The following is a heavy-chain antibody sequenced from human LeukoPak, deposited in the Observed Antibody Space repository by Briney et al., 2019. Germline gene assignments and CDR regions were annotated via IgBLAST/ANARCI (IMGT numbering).Heavy chain of an antibody. D-gene: IGHD6-13*01. CDR2: IIPIFGTA. CDR3: ARTYRIAAAGTDY. Sequence: GSSVKVSCKASGGTFSSYAISWVRQAPGQGLEWMGGIIPIFGTANYAQKFQGRVTITADESTSTAYMELSSLRSDDTAVYYCARTYRIAAAGTDYWGQGTLVTVSS. V-gene: IGHV1-69*01. J-gene: IGHJ4*02. CDR1: GGTFSSYA.